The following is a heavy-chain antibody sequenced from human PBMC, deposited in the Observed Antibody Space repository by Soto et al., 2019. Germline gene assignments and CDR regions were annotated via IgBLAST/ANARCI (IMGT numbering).Heavy chain of an antibody. D-gene: IGHD6-13*01. V-gene: IGHV4-34*01. Sequence: SETLSLTCAVYGGSFSGYYWSWIRQPPGKGLEWIGEINHSGSTNYNPSLKSRVTISVDTSKNQFSLKLSSVTAADTAVYYCASYSSSWYNWFDPWGQGTLVTVSS. CDR2: INHSGST. CDR3: ASYSSSWYNWFDP. CDR1: GGSFSGYY. J-gene: IGHJ5*02.